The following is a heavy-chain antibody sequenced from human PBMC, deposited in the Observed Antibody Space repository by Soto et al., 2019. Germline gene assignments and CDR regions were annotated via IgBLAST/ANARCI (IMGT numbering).Heavy chain of an antibody. D-gene: IGHD4-17*01. CDR1: GGSISSGGYS. Sequence: PSETLSLTCAVSGGSISSGGYSWSWIRQPQGKALEWIGYMYPTGGTYYNPSLKSRVTISIDRPKKQFSLKLSSVTAADTAVYYCARGGDYYLDYWGQGTLVTVSS. CDR2: MYPTGGT. J-gene: IGHJ4*02. CDR3: ARGGDYYLDY. V-gene: IGHV4-30-2*01.